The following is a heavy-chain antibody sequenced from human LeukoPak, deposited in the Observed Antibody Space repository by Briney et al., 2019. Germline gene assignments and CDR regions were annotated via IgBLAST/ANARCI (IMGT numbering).Heavy chain of an antibody. V-gene: IGHV4-59*01. J-gene: IGHJ5*02. CDR3: ARGGPTGQNWFDP. Sequence: SETLSLTCTVSGGSISSYFWSWIRQPPGKGLEWIGYIYYSGSPTYNPSLKSRVTISVDTSKNQFSLRLTSVTAADTAVYYCARGGPTGQNWFDPWGQGTLVTVSS. CDR1: GGSISSYF. D-gene: IGHD1-1*01. CDR2: IYYSGSP.